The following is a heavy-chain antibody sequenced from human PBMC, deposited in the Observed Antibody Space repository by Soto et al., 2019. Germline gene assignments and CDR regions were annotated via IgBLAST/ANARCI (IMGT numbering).Heavy chain of an antibody. D-gene: IGHD6-13*01. J-gene: IGHJ4*02. Sequence: PGGSLRLSCTASGFIFSNYYMSWIRQAPGKGLEWVSSISSRDLSIYYADSVKGRFTIFRDNAKNSLFLHMSDLRAADTAVYYCARERGSGIAAAGYTRFDYWGQGTLVTVSS. CDR3: ARERGSGIAAAGYTRFDY. V-gene: IGHV3-11*01. CDR2: ISSRDLSI. CDR1: GFIFSNYY.